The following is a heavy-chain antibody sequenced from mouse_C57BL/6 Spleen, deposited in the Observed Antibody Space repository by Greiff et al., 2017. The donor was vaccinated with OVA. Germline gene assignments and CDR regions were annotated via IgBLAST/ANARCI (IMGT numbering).Heavy chain of an antibody. CDR3: ALYDGYYVFAY. CDR2: INPNNGGT. Sequence: EVQLQQSGPELVKPGASVKIPCKASGYTFTDYNMDWVKQSHGKSLEWIGDINPNNGGTIYNQKFKGKATLTVDKSSSTAYMELRSLTSEDTAVYYCALYDGYYVFAYWGQGTLVTVSA. J-gene: IGHJ3*01. V-gene: IGHV1-18*01. CDR1: GYTFTDYN. D-gene: IGHD2-3*01.